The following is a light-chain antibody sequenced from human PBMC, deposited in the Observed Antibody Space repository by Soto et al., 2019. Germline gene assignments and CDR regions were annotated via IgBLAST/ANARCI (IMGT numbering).Light chain of an antibody. CDR2: AVT. J-gene: IGLJ1*01. CDR1: SSDVGGYNY. CDR3: CSYTSSTTYV. Sequence: ALTQPASVSGSPGQSITISCTGTSSDVGGYNYVSWYQQHPGKAPKLIIYAVTNRPSGVSIRFSGSKSGNTASLTISGLQAEDEADYYCCSYTSSTTYVFGPGTKVTVL. V-gene: IGLV2-14*01.